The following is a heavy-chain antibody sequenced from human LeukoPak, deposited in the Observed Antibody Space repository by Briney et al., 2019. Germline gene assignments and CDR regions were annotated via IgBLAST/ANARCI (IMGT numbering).Heavy chain of an antibody. CDR2: IYPADSDT. V-gene: IGHV5-51*01. D-gene: IGHD3-3*01. CDR1: GYSFSNYW. Sequence: GESLKISCKASGYSFSNYWIGWVRQMPGKGLEWMGIIYPADSDTRYSPSFQGQVIISADKSITTAYLQWSSLKASDTAMYYCARHRAALEGDYWGQGTLVTASS. J-gene: IGHJ4*02. CDR3: ARHRAALEGDY.